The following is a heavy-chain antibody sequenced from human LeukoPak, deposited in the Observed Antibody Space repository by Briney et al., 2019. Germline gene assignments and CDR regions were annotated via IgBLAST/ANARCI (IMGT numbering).Heavy chain of an antibody. Sequence: GASVKVSCKASGYTFTSYDINWVRQATGQGLEWMGWMNPNSGNTGYAQKFQGRVTMTRNTSISTAYMELSSLRSEDTAVYYCARVLFRKVVVAAPDAFDIWGQGTMVTVSS. CDR1: GYTFTSYD. V-gene: IGHV1-8*01. CDR2: MNPNSGNT. J-gene: IGHJ3*02. D-gene: IGHD2-15*01. CDR3: ARVLFRKVVVAAPDAFDI.